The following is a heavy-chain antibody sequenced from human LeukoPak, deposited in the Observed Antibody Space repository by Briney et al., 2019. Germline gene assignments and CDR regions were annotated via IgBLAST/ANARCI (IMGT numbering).Heavy chain of an antibody. J-gene: IGHJ4*02. CDR3: AKGVGTAAAGPGVFDY. CDR2: ISSNGGTT. CDR1: GFTFSNCA. D-gene: IGHD6-13*01. V-gene: IGHV3-23*01. Sequence: GGSLRLSCAASGFTFSNCAMSWVRQGPGKGLEWVSAISSNGGTTYYADSVKGRFTISRDNSKNTLYLQMNSLRAEDTAVYYCAKGVGTAAAGPGVFDYWGQGTLVTVSS.